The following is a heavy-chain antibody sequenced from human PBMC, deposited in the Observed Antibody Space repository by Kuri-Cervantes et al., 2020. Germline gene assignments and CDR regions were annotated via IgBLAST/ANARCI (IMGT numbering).Heavy chain of an antibody. CDR2: INHSGST. CDR3: ARVPGYSSSWYGPWFDP. CDR1: GGSFSGYY. J-gene: IGHJ5*02. V-gene: IGHV4-34*01. D-gene: IGHD6-13*01. Sequence: SETLSLTCAVYGGSFSGYYWSWIRQPPGKGLEWIGEINHSGSTNYNPSLKSRVTISVDTSKNQFSLKLTSVTAADTAVYYCARVPGYSSSWYGPWFDPWGQGTLVTVSS.